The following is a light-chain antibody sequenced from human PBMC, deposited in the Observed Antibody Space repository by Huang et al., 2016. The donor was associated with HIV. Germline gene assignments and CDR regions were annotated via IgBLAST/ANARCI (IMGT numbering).Light chain of an antibody. J-gene: IGKJ2*01. CDR1: QSLLHSNGENY. CDR2: LGS. Sequence: DIVMTQSPLSLPVIPGESASISCRSSQSLLHSNGENYLDWYLQKPGQSPQLLIYLGSNRASGVPDRFSGSGSGTDFTLKINRVEPGDVGIYYCMQALQTPPFTFGQGTKLEIK. V-gene: IGKV2-28*01. CDR3: MQALQTPPFT.